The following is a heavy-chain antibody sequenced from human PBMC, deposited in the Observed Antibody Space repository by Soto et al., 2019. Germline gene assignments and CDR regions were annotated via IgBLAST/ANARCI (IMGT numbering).Heavy chain of an antibody. D-gene: IGHD1-7*01. V-gene: IGHV4-4*07. CDR2: IHNNGVV. CDR3: ARESGENWTYEAH. Sequence: QVQQQESGPGLVKPSDTLSLICSVSGTYISEFSWSWIRQPAGTGLEWIGRIHNNGVVHYSPSFRGRATMSIDTSSTHFYLNLQSATTADPAVYYCARESGENWTYEAHWGQGTLVTVSS. CDR1: GTYISEFS. J-gene: IGHJ1*01.